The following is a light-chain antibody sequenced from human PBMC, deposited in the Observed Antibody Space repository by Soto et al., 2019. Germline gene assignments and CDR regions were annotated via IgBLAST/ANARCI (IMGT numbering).Light chain of an antibody. CDR2: DAS. J-gene: IGKJ5*01. CDR3: QQRSSWIT. V-gene: IGKV3-11*01. CDR1: QSVSSY. Sequence: EIVLTQSPATLSLSPGDRAALSCRASQSVSSYLAWYQQKPGQAPRLLIYDASNRATGIPARFSGSGSGTDFTLSISSLEPEDFAVYYCQQRSSWITFGQGTGLEIK.